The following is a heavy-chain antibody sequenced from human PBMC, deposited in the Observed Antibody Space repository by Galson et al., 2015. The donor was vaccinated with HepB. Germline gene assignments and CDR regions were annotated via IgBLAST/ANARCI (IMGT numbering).Heavy chain of an antibody. CDR3: ARAEALAAAVYYYYGMDV. V-gene: IGHV1-69*13. Sequence: SVKVSCKASGGTFSSYAISWVRQAPGQGLEWMGGNIPIFGTANYAQKFQGRVTITADESTGTAYMELSSLRSEDTAVYYCARAEALAAAVYYYYGMDVWGQGTTVTVSS. D-gene: IGHD6-13*01. J-gene: IGHJ6*02. CDR1: GGTFSSYA. CDR2: NIPIFGTA.